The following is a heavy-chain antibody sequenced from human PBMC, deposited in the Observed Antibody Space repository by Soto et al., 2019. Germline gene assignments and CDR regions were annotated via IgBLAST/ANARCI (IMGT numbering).Heavy chain of an antibody. V-gene: IGHV1-8*01. CDR1: GYTFSDFD. CDR3: ARGNPFNYAGFDV. Sequence: QAHLEQSGAEVQRPGASVTVSCKASGYTFSDFDINWLRQAAGQGPEWMGWMNAKSGDTFSAQRFQGKFSMTWDTSLNTAYMEVGSLTSDDAAIYYCARGNPFNYAGFDVWGQGTTVAVSS. J-gene: IGHJ6*02. CDR2: MNAKSGDT. D-gene: IGHD3-16*01.